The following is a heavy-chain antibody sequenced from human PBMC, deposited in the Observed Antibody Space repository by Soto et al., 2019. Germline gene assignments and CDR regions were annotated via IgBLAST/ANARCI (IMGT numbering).Heavy chain of an antibody. V-gene: IGHV3-21*01. J-gene: IGHJ4*02. CDR3: ARLGDNWNNDD. Sequence: LSLCSADPGCTVRMSSPNWARQAQGKGLEWVSSISSSSSYIYYADSVKGRFTISRDNAKNSLYLQMNSLRAEDTAVYYCARLGDNWNNDDWGQGTLVTFSS. CDR1: GCTVRMSS. D-gene: IGHD1-20*01. CDR2: ISSSSSYI.